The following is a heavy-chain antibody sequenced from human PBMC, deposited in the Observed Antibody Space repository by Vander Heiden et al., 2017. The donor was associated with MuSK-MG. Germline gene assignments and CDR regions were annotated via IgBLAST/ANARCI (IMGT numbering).Heavy chain of an antibody. CDR1: GGPFISCA. D-gene: IGHD1-26*01. J-gene: IGHJ5*02. CDR3: AIDVGSRNWFDP. V-gene: IGHV1-69*06. CDR2: IITIFGTA. Sequence: HEQLVQSGAEVKKTVSSVTVSCKGWGGPFISCAISWVRQAPGQGREWMGGIITIFGTANDAQKVQGRVTINSDKSTRTADMGLRSLRSEETAVYGCAIDVGSRNWFDPWGHGTMVTVSS.